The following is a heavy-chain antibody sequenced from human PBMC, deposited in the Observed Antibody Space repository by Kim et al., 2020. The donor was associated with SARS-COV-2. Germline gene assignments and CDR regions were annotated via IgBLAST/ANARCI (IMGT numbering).Heavy chain of an antibody. CDR3: AREKGCSGGSCYSDYYYYYGMDV. Sequence: GGSLRLSCAASGFTFSSYAMHWVRQAPGKGLEWVAVISYDGTKKYYADSVKGRFTISRDDSKNTLYLQMNSLRAEDTAVYYCAREKGCSGGSCYSDYYYYYGMDVWGQGTTVTVSS. J-gene: IGHJ6*02. CDR1: GFTFSSYA. V-gene: IGHV3-30-3*01. CDR2: ISYDGTKK. D-gene: IGHD2-15*01.